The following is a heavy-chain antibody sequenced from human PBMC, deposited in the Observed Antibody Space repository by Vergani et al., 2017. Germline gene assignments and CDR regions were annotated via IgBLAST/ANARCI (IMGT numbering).Heavy chain of an antibody. D-gene: IGHD4-11*01. Sequence: EVQLLESGGGLVQPGGSLRLSCAASGFTFSSYVMSWVRQAPGKGLEWVSVIIGSGGSTYYADSVKGRFTISRDNSKNTLYLQMNSLRAEGTAVYYCAKEDSNYGYYFDYWGQGTLVTVSS. CDR1: GFTFSSYV. V-gene: IGHV3-23*01. CDR3: AKEDSNYGYYFDY. CDR2: IIGSGGST. J-gene: IGHJ4*02.